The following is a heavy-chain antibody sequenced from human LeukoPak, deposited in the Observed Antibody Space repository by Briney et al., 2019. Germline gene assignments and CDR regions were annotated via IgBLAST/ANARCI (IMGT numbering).Heavy chain of an antibody. CDR2: IKQDGSEK. V-gene: IGHV3-7*01. CDR1: GFTFSVYC. CDR3: ARLANRYFDL. Sequence: PGGSLRLSCAASGFTFSVYCMSWVRQAPGKGLEWVANIKQDGSEKYYVDSVKGRFTISRDNAKSSLYLKMSSLRAEDTAVYYCARLANRYFDLWGRGTLVSASS. D-gene: IGHD4/OR15-4a*01. J-gene: IGHJ2*01.